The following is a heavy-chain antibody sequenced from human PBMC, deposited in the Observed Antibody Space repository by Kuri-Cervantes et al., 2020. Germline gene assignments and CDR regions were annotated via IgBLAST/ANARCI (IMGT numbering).Heavy chain of an antibody. D-gene: IGHD3-10*01. CDR1: GFTFSSYG. CDR3: AKGITMVCGAPHPPWDGMDV. Sequence: GESLKISCAASGFTFSSYGMHWVRQAPGKGLEWVAVIWYDGSNKYYADSVKGQFTISRDNSKNTLYLQMNSLRAEDTAVYYCAKGITMVCGAPHPPWDGMDVWGQGTTVTVSS. J-gene: IGHJ6*02. V-gene: IGHV3-33*06. CDR2: IWYDGSNK.